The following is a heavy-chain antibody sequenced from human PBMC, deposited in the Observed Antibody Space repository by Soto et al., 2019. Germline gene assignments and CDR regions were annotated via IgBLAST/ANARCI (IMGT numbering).Heavy chain of an antibody. CDR1: GGCITSNHW. Sequence: ETLSLTCSVSGGCITSNHWWSWVRQAPGKGLEWIGEIFHRGTSHHNPSLESRVTLSVDKSKNQFSLMLTSVTAADTAVYYCDRKYCPPTICYLFDNWGQGALVTVSS. D-gene: IGHD2-15*01. CDR3: DRKYCPPTICYLFDN. V-gene: IGHV4-4*02. J-gene: IGHJ4*02. CDR2: IFHRGTS.